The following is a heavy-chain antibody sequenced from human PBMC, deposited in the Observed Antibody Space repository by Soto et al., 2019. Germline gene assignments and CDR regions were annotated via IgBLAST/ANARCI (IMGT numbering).Heavy chain of an antibody. CDR3: AKVYYDILTGRTGGFDY. V-gene: IGHV3-23*01. CDR1: GFTFSSYA. J-gene: IGHJ4*02. D-gene: IGHD3-9*01. Sequence: PGGSLRLSCAASGFTFSSYAMSWVRQAPGKGLEWVSAISGSGGSTYYADSVKGRFTIFRDNSKNTLYLQMNSLRAEDTAVYYCAKVYYDILTGRTGGFDYWGQGTLVTVSS. CDR2: ISGSGGST.